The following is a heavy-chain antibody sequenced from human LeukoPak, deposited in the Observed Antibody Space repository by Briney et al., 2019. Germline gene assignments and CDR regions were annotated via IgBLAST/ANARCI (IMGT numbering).Heavy chain of an antibody. CDR3: AKERHYDGNVLGY. D-gene: IGHD3-22*01. CDR1: GFTVSNKY. J-gene: IGHJ4*02. Sequence: GGSLRLSCAASGFTVSNKYMTWVRQAPGKGLEWVSLIYSDGRTYYADSVKGRCTISRDNSKNTLYLQMNSPRAEDTAVYYCAKERHYDGNVLGYWGQGTLVTVSS. CDR2: IYSDGRT. V-gene: IGHV3-53*05.